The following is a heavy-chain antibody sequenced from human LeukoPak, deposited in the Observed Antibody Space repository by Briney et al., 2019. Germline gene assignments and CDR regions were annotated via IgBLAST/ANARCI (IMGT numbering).Heavy chain of an antibody. CDR2: IYYSGTT. V-gene: IGHV4-59*01. CDR1: GGSISNYY. Sequence: SETLSLTCTVSGGSISNYYWSWLRQPPGKGLEWIGYIYYSGTTNYNPSLKSRVTMSVDTSKNQFSLKLSSATAADTAVYYCAREDPQTTVPEGMDVWGQGTTVTVSS. J-gene: IGHJ6*02. D-gene: IGHD4-17*01. CDR3: AREDPQTTVPEGMDV.